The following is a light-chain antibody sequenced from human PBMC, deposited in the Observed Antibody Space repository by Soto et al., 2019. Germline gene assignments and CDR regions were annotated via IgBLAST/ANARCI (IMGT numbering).Light chain of an antibody. CDR1: QSLLHSDGYNY. Sequence: DIVMTQSPLYLPVTPGEPASISCRSSQSLLHSDGYNYLDWYLQKPGQSPQLLIYLGSNRASGDPDRFRRSGSGTEFTLKISRVEAEDVWVYYCMQALQTPLFTFGPGTKVDLK. V-gene: IGKV2-28*01. J-gene: IGKJ3*01. CDR2: LGS. CDR3: MQALQTPLFT.